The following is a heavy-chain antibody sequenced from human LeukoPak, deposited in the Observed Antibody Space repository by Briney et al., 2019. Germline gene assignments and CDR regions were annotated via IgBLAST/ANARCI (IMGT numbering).Heavy chain of an antibody. D-gene: IGHD4-23*01. CDR3: ARDRVVTRTADAFDI. CDR2: INHNGNVN. J-gene: IGHJ3*02. CDR1: GLTFSSYW. V-gene: IGHV3-7*03. Sequence: GGSLRLSCAASGLTFSSYWMNWARQAPGKGLEWVASINHNGNVNYYVDSVKGRFTISRDNSKNTLYLQMNSLRAEDSAVYYCARDRVVTRTADAFDIWGQGTMVTVSS.